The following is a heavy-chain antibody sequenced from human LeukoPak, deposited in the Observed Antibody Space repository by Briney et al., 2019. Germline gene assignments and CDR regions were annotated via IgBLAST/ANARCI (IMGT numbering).Heavy chain of an antibody. J-gene: IGHJ5*02. CDR3: ARAGGWSPYNWFDP. V-gene: IGHV4-39*07. CDR1: GGSINSSGSY. CDR2: VYHSGST. D-gene: IGHD6-19*01. Sequence: SETLSLTCTVSGGSINSSGSYWVWIRQPPGKGLERIGSVYHSGSTYYNPSLKSRVTISVDTSKNHLSLKLSSVTAADTAVYYCARAGGWSPYNWFDPWGQGTLVTVSS.